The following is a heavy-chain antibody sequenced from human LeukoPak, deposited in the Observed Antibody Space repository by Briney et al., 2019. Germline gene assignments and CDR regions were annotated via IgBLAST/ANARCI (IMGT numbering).Heavy chain of an antibody. CDR1: GFTFSNAW. D-gene: IGHD3-22*01. J-gene: IGHJ3*02. V-gene: IGHV3-15*01. Sequence: GGSLRLSCAASGFTFSNAWMSWVRQAPGKGLEWVGRIKSKTDGGTTDYAAPVKGRFTFSRDDSKNTAYLQMNSLKTEDTAVYYCTRTLYYYDSSGYYSPDAFDIWGQGTMVTVSS. CDR3: TRTLYYYDSSGYYSPDAFDI. CDR2: IKSKTDGGTT.